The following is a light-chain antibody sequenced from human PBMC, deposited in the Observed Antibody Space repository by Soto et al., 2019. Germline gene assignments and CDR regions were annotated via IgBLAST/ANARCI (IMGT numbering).Light chain of an antibody. CDR3: QQYASYSSLT. CDR1: QSVSTW. J-gene: IGKJ4*01. CDR2: KAS. V-gene: IGKV1-5*03. Sequence: DIQMTQSPSILSASVGDRVTITCRASQSVSTWVAWYQQKPGKAPRLLIFKASILQGGVPSRFSGGGSGAEFTLTISSLQPDDFATYYCQQYASYSSLTFGGGTKVEIK.